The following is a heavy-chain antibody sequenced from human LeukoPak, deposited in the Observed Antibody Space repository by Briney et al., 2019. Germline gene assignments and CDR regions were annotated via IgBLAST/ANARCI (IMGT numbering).Heavy chain of an antibody. CDR3: AKEDFGGSYFDY. CDR1: GFTFSSYG. D-gene: IGHD3-10*01. Sequence: GGSLRLSCAPSGFTFSSYGMHWVRQAPGKGLEWVAAISSDGTNKLYADSVEGRFTISRDRSKNTLYLQMNSLRPEDTSMYYCAKEDFGGSYFDYWGQGTLVTVSS. CDR2: ISSDGTNK. V-gene: IGHV3-30*18. J-gene: IGHJ4*02.